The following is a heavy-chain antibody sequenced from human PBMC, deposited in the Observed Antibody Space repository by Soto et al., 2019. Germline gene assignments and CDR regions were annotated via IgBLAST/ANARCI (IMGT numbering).Heavy chain of an antibody. CDR3: AKGRLRYDILTGPDY. Sequence: PGGSLRLSCAASGFTFSSYAMSWVRQAPGKGLEWVSAISGSGGSTYYADSVKGRFTISRDNSKNTLYLQMNSLGAEDTAVYYCAKGRLRYDILTGPDYWGQGTLVTVSS. CDR2: ISGSGGST. V-gene: IGHV3-23*01. CDR1: GFTFSSYA. J-gene: IGHJ4*02. D-gene: IGHD3-9*01.